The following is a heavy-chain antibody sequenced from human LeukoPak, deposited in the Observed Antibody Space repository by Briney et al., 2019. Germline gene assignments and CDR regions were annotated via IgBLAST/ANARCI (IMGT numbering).Heavy chain of an antibody. CDR1: GGTFSSYA. D-gene: IGHD2-2*01. CDR3: ARARVSAAIHAFDI. J-gene: IGHJ3*02. CDR2: IIPIFGTA. Sequence: SVKVSCKASGGTFSSYAISWVRQAPGQGLEWMGGIIPIFGTANYAQKFQGRVTITADESTSTAYMELSSLRSEDTAVYYCARARVSAAIHAFDIWGQGTMVTVSS. V-gene: IGHV1-69*13.